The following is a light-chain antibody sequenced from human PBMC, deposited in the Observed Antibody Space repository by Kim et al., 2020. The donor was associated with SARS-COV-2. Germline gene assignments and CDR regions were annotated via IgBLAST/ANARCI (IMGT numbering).Light chain of an antibody. CDR3: QAWDSSNYWV. Sequence: YELTQPPSVSVSPGQTASITCSGDKLGDKYACWYQQKPGQSPVLVIYQDSKRPSGIPERFSGSNSGNTATLTISGTQAMDEADYYCQAWDSSNYWVFGGGTKLTVL. J-gene: IGLJ3*02. V-gene: IGLV3-1*01. CDR2: QDS. CDR1: KLGDKY.